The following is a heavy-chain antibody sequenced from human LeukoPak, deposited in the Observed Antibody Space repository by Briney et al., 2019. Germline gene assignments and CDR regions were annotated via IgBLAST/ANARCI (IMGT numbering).Heavy chain of an antibody. V-gene: IGHV4-61*01. CDR2: IFNRGGT. J-gene: IGHJ4*02. CDR3: ASARTSSRSWFTFDY. D-gene: IGHD6-13*01. CDR1: GDSVTSVLYY. Sequence: PSETLSLTCSVSGDSVTSVLYYWTWIRQPPGKGLEWIGYIFNRGGTMYNPSLKSRVTISVDTSKNQLSLKLSSVTAADTAVYYCASARTSSRSWFTFDYWGQGILVTVSS.